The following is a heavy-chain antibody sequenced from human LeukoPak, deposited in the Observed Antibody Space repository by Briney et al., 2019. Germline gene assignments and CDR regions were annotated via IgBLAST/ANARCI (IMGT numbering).Heavy chain of an antibody. Sequence: SETLSLTCAVYGGSFSGYYWSWIRQPPGKGLEWIGEINHSGSTNYNPSLKSRVTISVDTSKNQFSLKLGSVTAADTAVYYCARSLLKSGGYHPRDDYWGQGTLVTVSS. D-gene: IGHD3-22*01. V-gene: IGHV4-34*01. J-gene: IGHJ4*02. CDR2: INHSGST. CDR1: GGSFSGYY. CDR3: ARSLLKSGGYHPRDDY.